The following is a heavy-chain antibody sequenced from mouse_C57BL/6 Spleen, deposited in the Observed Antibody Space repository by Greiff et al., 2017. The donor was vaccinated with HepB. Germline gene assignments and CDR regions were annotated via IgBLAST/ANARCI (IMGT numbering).Heavy chain of an antibody. Sequence: EVKLEESGPGLVKPSQSLSLTCSVTGYSITSGYYWNWIRQFPGNKLEWMGYISYDGSNNYNPSLKNRISITRDTSKNQFFLKLNSVTTEDTATYYCARLQATAYWGQGTLVTVSA. CDR3: ARLQATAY. V-gene: IGHV3-6*01. CDR2: ISYDGSN. D-gene: IGHD3-2*02. J-gene: IGHJ3*01. CDR1: GYSITSGYY.